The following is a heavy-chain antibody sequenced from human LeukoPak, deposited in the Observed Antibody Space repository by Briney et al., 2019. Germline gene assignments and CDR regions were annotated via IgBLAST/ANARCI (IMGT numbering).Heavy chain of an antibody. D-gene: IGHD1-26*01. V-gene: IGHV4-39*01. Sequence: PSETLSLTCTVSGGSISSSSYYWGWIRQPPGKGLEWIGSIYYSGSTYYNPSLKSRVTISVDTSKNQFSLKLSSVTAADTAVYYCARLTPSSGGFDYWGQGTLVTVSS. CDR1: GGSISSSSYY. CDR3: ARLTPSSGGFDY. CDR2: IYYSGST. J-gene: IGHJ4*02.